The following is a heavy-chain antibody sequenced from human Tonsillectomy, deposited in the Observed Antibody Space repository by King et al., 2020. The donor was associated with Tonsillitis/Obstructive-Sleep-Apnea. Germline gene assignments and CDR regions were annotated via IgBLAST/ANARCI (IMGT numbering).Heavy chain of an antibody. D-gene: IGHD6-13*01. CDR1: GFTFDDYA. V-gene: IGHV3-43*02. Sequence: DVQLVESGGGVEQPGGPLNLSCAASGFTFDDYAMRWVRQAPGKGLEWVSLISGDGGSTNYEDSVKGRFTISRDNSKNSLSLQMNRLRTEDTALYYCAKALDSSSWGPIDWGQGTLVTVSS. J-gene: IGHJ4*02. CDR2: ISGDGGST. CDR3: AKALDSSSWGPID.